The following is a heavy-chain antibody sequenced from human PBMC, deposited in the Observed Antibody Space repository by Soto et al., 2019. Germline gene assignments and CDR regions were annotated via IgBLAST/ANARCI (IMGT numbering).Heavy chain of an antibody. Sequence: SETLSLTCAVSGDSISSSFWWSWVRQPPGKGLEWIGEIYHTESTVYNPSLKSRVTISVDKSKNQFSLNLDSVTAADTAVYYCARSDFGTFDYWGRGILVTVSS. CDR2: IYHTEST. V-gene: IGHV4-4*02. J-gene: IGHJ4*02. D-gene: IGHD4-17*01. CDR1: GDSISSSFW. CDR3: ARSDFGTFDY.